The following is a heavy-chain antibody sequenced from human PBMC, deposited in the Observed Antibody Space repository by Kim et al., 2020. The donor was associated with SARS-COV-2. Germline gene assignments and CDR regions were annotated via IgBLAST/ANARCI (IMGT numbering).Heavy chain of an antibody. D-gene: IGHD1-26*01. V-gene: IGHV3-74*01. Sequence: GGSLRLSCEASGFTFSTNWMHWVRQAPGKGLVWVSRINSDGSSIDYADSVKGRFTISRDNARSTLFLQMDSLRAEDTAVYYCGRSRQGRTLGHWGQGTRVTVSS. CDR3: GRSRQGRTLGH. J-gene: IGHJ4*02. CDR2: INSDGSSI. CDR1: GFTFSTNW.